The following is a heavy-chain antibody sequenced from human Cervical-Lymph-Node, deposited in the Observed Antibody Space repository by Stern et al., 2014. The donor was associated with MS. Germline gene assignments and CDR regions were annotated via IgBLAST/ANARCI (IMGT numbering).Heavy chain of an antibody. V-gene: IGHV1-69*01. J-gene: IGHJ6*02. D-gene: IGHD2-8*01. Sequence: VQLVQSGAEVKKPGSSVNVSCKASGGTFINHAISWVRQAPGQGLEWMGGFIPIFGTTAYAQKFQGRVTISADESANTAYMELSSLRSQDTAVYYCARDNDDNGMDVWGQGTTVIVSS. CDR1: GGTFINHA. CDR2: FIPIFGTT. CDR3: ARDNDDNGMDV.